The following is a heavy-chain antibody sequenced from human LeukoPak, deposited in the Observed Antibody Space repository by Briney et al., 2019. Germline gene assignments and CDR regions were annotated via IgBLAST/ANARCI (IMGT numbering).Heavy chain of an antibody. CDR1: GYTFTSYG. CDR3: ASFEVSSGWADYYYYGMDV. V-gene: IGHV1-18*01. CDR2: ISAYNGNT. D-gene: IGHD6-19*01. J-gene: IGHJ6*02. Sequence: ASVKVSCKASGYTFTSYGISWVRQAPGQGLEWMGWISAYNGNTNYAQKLQGRVTMTTDTSTSTAYMELRSLRPDDTAVYYCASFEVSSGWADYYYYGMDVWGQGTTVTVSS.